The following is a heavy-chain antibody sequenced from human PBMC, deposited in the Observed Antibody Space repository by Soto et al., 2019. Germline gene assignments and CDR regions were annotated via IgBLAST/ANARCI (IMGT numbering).Heavy chain of an antibody. V-gene: IGHV4-34*01. CDR3: ARGRDYYYYYMDV. CDR1: GGSFSGYS. Sequence: PSETLSLTCAVYGGSFSGYSWSWIRQPPGKGLEWIGEINHSGSTNYNPSLKSRVTISVDTSKNQFSLKLSSVTAADTAVYYCARGRDYYYYYMDVWGKGTTVTVSS. CDR2: INHSGST. J-gene: IGHJ6*03. D-gene: IGHD2-21*01.